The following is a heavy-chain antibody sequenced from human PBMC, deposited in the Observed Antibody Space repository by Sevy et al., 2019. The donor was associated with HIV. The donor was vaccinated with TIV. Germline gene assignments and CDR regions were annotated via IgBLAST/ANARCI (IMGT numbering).Heavy chain of an antibody. Sequence: GGSLRLSCAASGFTFSGSAMHWVRQASGKGLEWVGRIRSKANSYATAYAASVKGRFTISTDDSKNTAYLQMNSLKTEETAVYYCTRSGYSRGWYHDSAFDIWGQGTMVTVSS. CDR3: TRSGYSRGWYHDSAFDI. V-gene: IGHV3-73*01. J-gene: IGHJ3*02. CDR1: GFTFSGSA. D-gene: IGHD6-19*01. CDR2: IRSKANSYAT.